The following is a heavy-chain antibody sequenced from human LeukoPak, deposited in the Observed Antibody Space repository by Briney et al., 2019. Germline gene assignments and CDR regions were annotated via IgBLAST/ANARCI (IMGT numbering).Heavy chain of an antibody. D-gene: IGHD3-10*01. Sequence: ASVKVSCKASGYTFTSYGISWVRQAPGQGLEWMGWISAYNGNTNYAQKLQGRVTMTRDTSTSTVYMELSSLRSEDTAVYYCARDYYGSGSYRRSAFDPWGQGTLVIVSS. CDR3: ARDYYGSGSYRRSAFDP. J-gene: IGHJ5*02. CDR2: ISAYNGNT. CDR1: GYTFTSYG. V-gene: IGHV1-18*01.